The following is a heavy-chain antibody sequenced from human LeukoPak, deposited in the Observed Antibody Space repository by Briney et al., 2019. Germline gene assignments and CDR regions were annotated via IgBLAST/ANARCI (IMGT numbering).Heavy chain of an antibody. V-gene: IGHV3-23*01. J-gene: IGHJ4*02. CDR1: GFAFSSYA. CDR3: AKELAGGVVLVYFDY. CDR2: ISASGGST. D-gene: IGHD2-15*01. Sequence: GGSVRLSCAASGFAFSSYAMSWARQAPGKGLEWVSAISASGGSTYYADSVKGRFTISRDNSKNTLYLQMNSLRAEDTAVYYCAKELAGGVVLVYFDYWGQGTLITVSS.